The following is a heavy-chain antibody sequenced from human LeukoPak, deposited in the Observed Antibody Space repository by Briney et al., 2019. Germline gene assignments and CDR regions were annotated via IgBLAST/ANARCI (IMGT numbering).Heavy chain of an antibody. D-gene: IGHD6-13*01. CDR2: ISYDGSNK. V-gene: IGHV3-30*18. CDR1: GFTFSSYG. CDR3: AKPFGSSSWSLDY. J-gene: IGHJ4*02. Sequence: GRSLRLSCAASGFTFSSYGMHWVRQAPGKGLEWVAVISYDGSNKYYADSVKGRFTISRDNSKNTLYLQMNSLRAEDTAVYYYAKPFGSSSWSLDYWGQGTLVTVSS.